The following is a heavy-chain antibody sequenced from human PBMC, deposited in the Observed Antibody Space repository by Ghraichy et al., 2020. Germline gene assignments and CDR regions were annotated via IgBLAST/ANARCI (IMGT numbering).Heavy chain of an antibody. CDR3: AHSPNYGVSVYFDY. Sequence: LVKPTQTLTLTCTFSGFSLSTSGVGVGWIRQPPGKALEWLALIYWDDDKRYSPSLKSRLTITKDTSKNQVVLTMTNMDPVDTATYYCAHSPNYGVSVYFDYWGQGTLVTVSS. J-gene: IGHJ4*02. CDR1: GFSLSTSGVG. D-gene: IGHD4-17*01. CDR2: IYWDDDK. V-gene: IGHV2-5*02.